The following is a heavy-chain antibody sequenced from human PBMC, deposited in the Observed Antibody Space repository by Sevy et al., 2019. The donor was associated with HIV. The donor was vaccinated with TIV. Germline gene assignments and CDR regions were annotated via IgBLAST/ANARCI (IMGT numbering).Heavy chain of an antibody. Sequence: GGSLRLSCAASGFTFSSYGMHWVRQAPGKGLEWVAVISYDGSNKYYADSVKGRFTIPRDNSKNTLYLQMNSLRAEDTAVYYCANSDSSGYCSYWGQGTLVTVSS. D-gene: IGHD3-22*01. CDR2: ISYDGSNK. V-gene: IGHV3-30*18. CDR1: GFTFSSYG. CDR3: ANSDSSGYCSY. J-gene: IGHJ4*02.